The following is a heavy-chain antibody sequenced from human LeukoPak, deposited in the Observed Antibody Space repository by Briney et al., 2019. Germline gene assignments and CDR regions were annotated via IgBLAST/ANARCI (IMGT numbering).Heavy chain of an antibody. D-gene: IGHD3-22*01. CDR2: IYTSGST. CDR1: GGSISSYY. V-gene: IGHV4-4*07. CDR3: ARDRYDSSGYYSVDY. Sequence: PSETLSLTCTVSGGSISSYYWSWIRQPAGKGLEWIGRIYTSGSTNYNPSLKCRVTMSVDTSKNQFSLKLSSVTAADTAVYYCARDRYDSSGYYSVDYWGQGTLVTVSS. J-gene: IGHJ4*02.